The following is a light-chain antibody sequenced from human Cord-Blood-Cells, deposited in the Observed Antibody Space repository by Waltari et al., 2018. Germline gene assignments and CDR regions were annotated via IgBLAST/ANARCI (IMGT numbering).Light chain of an antibody. Sequence: EIVLPQSPATLSLSPGERATLSCRASQSVSSYLAWYHQKPGQAPRLLIYDASNRATGIPARFSGSGSGTDFTRTISSLEPEDFAVYYCQQRSNWPRTFGQGTKVEIK. CDR1: QSVSSY. CDR2: DAS. V-gene: IGKV3-11*01. J-gene: IGKJ1*01. CDR3: QQRSNWPRT.